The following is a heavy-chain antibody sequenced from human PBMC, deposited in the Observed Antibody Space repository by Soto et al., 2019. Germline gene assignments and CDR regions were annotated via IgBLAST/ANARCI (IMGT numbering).Heavy chain of an antibody. CDR2: ISYDGSNK. J-gene: IGHJ6*02. D-gene: IGHD2-15*01. V-gene: IGHV3-30-3*01. Sequence: QVQLVESGGGVVQPGRSLRLSCAASGFTFSSYAMHWVRQAPGKGLEWVAVISYDGSNKYYADSVKGRFTISRDNSKNTLYLQMISRRAEDTAVYYCARAGCDGGSCYTLVGLRYGMDVWGQGTTVTVSS. CDR1: GFTFSSYA. CDR3: ARAGCDGGSCYTLVGLRYGMDV.